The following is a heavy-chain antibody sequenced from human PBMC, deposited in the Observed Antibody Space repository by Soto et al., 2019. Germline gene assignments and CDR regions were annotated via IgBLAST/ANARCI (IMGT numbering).Heavy chain of an antibody. CDR3: ARDPRKYYDFWSGYKYNWFDP. CDR2: IIPIFGTA. D-gene: IGHD3-3*01. J-gene: IGHJ5*02. V-gene: IGHV1-69*13. CDR1: GGTFSSYA. Sequence: GAPVEVSCQDSGGTFSSYAISWVRQAPGQGLELLGGIIPIFGTANYAQKFQGRVTITADESTSTAYMELSSLRSEDTAVYYCARDPRKYYDFWSGYKYNWFDPWGQGTLVTVSS.